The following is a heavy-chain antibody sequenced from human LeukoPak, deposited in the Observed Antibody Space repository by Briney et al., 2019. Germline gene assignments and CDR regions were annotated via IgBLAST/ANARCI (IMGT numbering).Heavy chain of an antibody. D-gene: IGHD3-10*01. CDR1: GFTFSSYS. CDR3: ARDGDGMVRGAIDY. Sequence: GGSLRLSCAASGFTFSSYSMNWVRQAPGKGLEWVSYISSSSSTIYYADSVKGRFTISRDNAKNSLYLQMNSLRAEDTAVYYCARDGDGMVRGAIDYWGQGTLVTVSS. J-gene: IGHJ4*02. V-gene: IGHV3-48*04. CDR2: ISSSSSTI.